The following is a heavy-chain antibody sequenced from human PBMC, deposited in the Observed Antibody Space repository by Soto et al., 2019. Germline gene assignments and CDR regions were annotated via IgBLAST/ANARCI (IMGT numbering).Heavy chain of an antibody. CDR2: MNPNSGNK. Sequence: ASVKVSCKASGYTFTSYGINWVRQATGQGLEWMGWMNPNSGNKGYAQNFQGRVTMTRDTSTSTAYMELSSLRSEDTAVYYCASLELRRRWLHVSEHWQVVSWGQGTLVTVSS. CDR1: GYTFTSYG. D-gene: IGHD5-12*01. CDR3: ASLELRRRWLHVSEHWQVVS. V-gene: IGHV1-8*01. J-gene: IGHJ4*02.